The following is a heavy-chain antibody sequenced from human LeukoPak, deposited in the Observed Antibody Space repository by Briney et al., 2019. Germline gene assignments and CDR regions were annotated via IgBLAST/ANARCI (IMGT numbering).Heavy chain of an antibody. D-gene: IGHD2-15*01. J-gene: IGHJ4*02. CDR1: VFTFSTYS. Sequence: GGSLRLSCAASVFTFSTYSMKWVRQAPGKGLECVSYISSSSSYIYYADSVKGRFTISRDNAKNSLYLQMNSLRAEDTAVYYCARAWTYCSGGSCYTGGVDYWGQGTLVTVSS. CDR3: ARAWTYCSGGSCYTGGVDY. CDR2: ISSSSSYI. V-gene: IGHV3-21*01.